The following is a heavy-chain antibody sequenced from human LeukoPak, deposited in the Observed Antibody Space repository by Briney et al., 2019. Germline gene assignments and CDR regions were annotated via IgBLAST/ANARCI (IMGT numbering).Heavy chain of an antibody. D-gene: IGHD6-19*01. CDR1: GFTFSSYA. J-gene: IGHJ4*02. CDR3: TRARQWLVPIDY. CDR2: ISYDGSNK. V-gene: IGHV3-30*01. Sequence: PGRSLRLSCAASGFTFSSYAMHWVRQAPGKGLEWVAVISYDGSNKYYADSVKGRFTISRDHSKNTPYLQMNSLRAEDTAMYYCTRARQWLVPIDYWGQGTLVTVSS.